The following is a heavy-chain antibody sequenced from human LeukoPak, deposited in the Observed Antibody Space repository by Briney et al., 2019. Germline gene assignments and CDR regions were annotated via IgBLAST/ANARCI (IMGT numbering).Heavy chain of an antibody. D-gene: IGHD2-2*01. CDR3: ARVAGYCSSTSCYGFFDY. Sequence: GGSLRLSCAASGFTFNSYSMNWVRQAPGKVLEWVSSISSISSYIYYADSVKGRFTISRDNAKNSLYLQMNSLRAEDTAVYYCARVAGYCSSTSCYGFFDYWGQGTLVTVSS. CDR2: ISSISSYI. V-gene: IGHV3-21*01. CDR1: GFTFNSYS. J-gene: IGHJ4*02.